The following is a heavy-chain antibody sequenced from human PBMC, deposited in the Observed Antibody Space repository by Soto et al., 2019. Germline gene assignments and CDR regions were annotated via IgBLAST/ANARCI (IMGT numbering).Heavy chain of an antibody. D-gene: IGHD1-26*01. CDR2: LFSSGRT. CDR3: AKGWDEKYFDS. CDR1: GASLLSSY. J-gene: IGHJ4*02. Sequence: VQLQESGPGLVKPSETLSLSCTVSGASLLSSYWSWVRQPAGKGLEWIGHLFSSGRTRYNPSLKNRLTLSIATSKNLFSLNLSSVTAADTAVYYCAKGWDEKYFDSWGQGSLVTVSS. V-gene: IGHV4-4*07.